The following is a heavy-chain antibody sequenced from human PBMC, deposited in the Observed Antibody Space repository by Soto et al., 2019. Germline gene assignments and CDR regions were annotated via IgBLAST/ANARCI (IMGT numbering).Heavy chain of an antibody. CDR3: AKGGLGYSSSTSCHFDY. D-gene: IGHD2-2*01. V-gene: IGHV3-23*01. CDR2: ISGSGGST. J-gene: IGHJ4*02. Sequence: EVQLLESGGGLVQPGGSLRLSCAASGFTFSSYAMSWVRQAPGKGLEWVSGISGSGGSTYYADSVKGRFTISRDNSKNPLYLQMNPLRPHDTALYYCAKGGLGYSSSTSCHFDYWGQGTLVTVSS. CDR1: GFTFSSYA.